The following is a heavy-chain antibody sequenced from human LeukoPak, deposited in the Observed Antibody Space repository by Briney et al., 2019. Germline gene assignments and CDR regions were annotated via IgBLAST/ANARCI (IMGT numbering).Heavy chain of an antibody. V-gene: IGHV3-30-3*01. Sequence: PGRSLRLSCAASGFTFRSYAMHWVRQAPGKGLEWVAVISYDGSKKYYADSVKGRFTISRDNSKNTLYLQMDSLRADDTAVYFCGRAPPVAAAGIDYWGQGTLVTVSS. CDR2: ISYDGSKK. CDR3: GRAPPVAAAGIDY. D-gene: IGHD6-13*01. J-gene: IGHJ4*02. CDR1: GFTFRSYA.